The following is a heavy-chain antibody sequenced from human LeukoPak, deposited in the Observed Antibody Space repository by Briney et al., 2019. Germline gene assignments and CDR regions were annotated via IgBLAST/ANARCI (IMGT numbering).Heavy chain of an antibody. CDR1: GGSISSYY. CDR3: ARQHVEMATMVWYFDL. V-gene: IGHV4-59*01. Sequence: SETLSLTCTVSGGSISSYYWSWIRQPPGKGLEWIGYIYYSGSTNYNPSLKSRVTISVDTSKNQFSLKLSSVTAADTAVYYCARQHVEMATMVWYFDLWGRGTLVTVSS. CDR2: IYYSGST. D-gene: IGHD5-24*01. J-gene: IGHJ2*01.